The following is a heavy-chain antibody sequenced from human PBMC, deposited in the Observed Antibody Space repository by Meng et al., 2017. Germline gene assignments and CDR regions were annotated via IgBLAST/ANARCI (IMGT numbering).Heavy chain of an antibody. J-gene: IGHJ6*04. V-gene: IGHV3-48*03. CDR3: ARDRPLYRSGWTDYYYYGRDV. Sequence: GESLKISCAASGFTFSSYEMNWVRQAPGKGLEWVSYISSSGSTIYYADSVKGRFTISRDNAKNSLYLQMNSLRAEDTAVYYCARDRPLYRSGWTDYYYYGRDVGGKG. CDR1: GFTFSSYE. CDR2: ISSSGSTI. D-gene: IGHD6-19*01.